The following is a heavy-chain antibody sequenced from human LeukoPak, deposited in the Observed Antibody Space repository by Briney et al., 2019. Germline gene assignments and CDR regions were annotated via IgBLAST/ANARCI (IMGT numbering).Heavy chain of an antibody. CDR2: LDPEGGGL. Sequence: GASVKVSCKVSGNSLIYLSMHWVRQAPGKGLEWLGGLDPEGGGLIYAQNFQGRVIMTEDTSTDTAYMELSSLKSEDTGVYYCATVLQQRGYYYMDVWGKGTTVTVSS. D-gene: IGHD6-13*01. CDR3: ATVLQQRGYYYMDV. V-gene: IGHV1-24*01. J-gene: IGHJ6*03. CDR1: GNSLIYLS.